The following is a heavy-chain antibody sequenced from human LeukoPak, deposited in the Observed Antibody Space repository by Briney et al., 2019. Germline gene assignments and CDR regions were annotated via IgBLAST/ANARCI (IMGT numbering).Heavy chain of an antibody. J-gene: IGHJ4*02. CDR2: FDPEDGET. Sequence: ASVKVSCKVSGYTLTELSMHWVRQAPGKGLEWMGGFDPEDGETIYAQKFQGRVTMTEDTSTDTAYMELSSLRSEDTAVYYCATSGYYYDSSGYSNWGQGTLVTVSS. CDR3: ATSGYYYDSSGYSN. D-gene: IGHD3-22*01. V-gene: IGHV1-24*01. CDR1: GYTLTELS.